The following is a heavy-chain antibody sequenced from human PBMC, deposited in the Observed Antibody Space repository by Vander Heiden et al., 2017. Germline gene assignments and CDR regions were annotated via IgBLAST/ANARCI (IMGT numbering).Heavy chain of an antibody. V-gene: IGHV3-30*04. CDR2: ISYDGSNK. D-gene: IGHD3-22*01. CDR3: ATKQSYYYDSSGYYYSDY. J-gene: IGHJ4*02. Sequence: QVQLVESGGGVVQPGGSLRPSCAAAGFTFGSYAMHWVRQAPGKGLEWVAVISYDGSNKYYADSVKGRFTISRDNSKNTLYLQMNSLRAEDTAVYYCATKQSYYYDSSGYYYSDYWGQGTLVTVSS. CDR1: GFTFGSYA.